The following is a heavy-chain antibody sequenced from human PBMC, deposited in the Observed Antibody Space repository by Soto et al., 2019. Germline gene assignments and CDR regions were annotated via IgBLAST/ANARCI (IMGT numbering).Heavy chain of an antibody. CDR3: AKFGMATTKRSPPYYIDY. J-gene: IGHJ4*02. CDR2: ISGSGGGT. V-gene: IGHV3-23*01. Sequence: GGSLRLSCAASGFTFSSYAMSWVRQAPGKGLEWVSSISGSGGGTYYADSVKGRFTFSRDNSKNTLYLQMNSPRAEDTAVYYCAKFGMATTKRSPPYYIDYWGQGALVTVSS. D-gene: IGHD1-1*01. CDR1: GFTFSSYA.